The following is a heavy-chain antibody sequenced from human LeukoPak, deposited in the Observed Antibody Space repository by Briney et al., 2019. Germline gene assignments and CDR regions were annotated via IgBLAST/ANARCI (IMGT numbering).Heavy chain of an antibody. Sequence: PGGSLRLSCAASGFNFGRNAMSWVRQAPGKGLEWVSAISGSGGSTYYADSVKGRFTISRDNSKNTLYLQMNSLRAEDTAVYYCAKSIVVVPAARGYYFDYWGQGTLVTVSS. CDR1: GFNFGRNA. D-gene: IGHD2-2*01. J-gene: IGHJ4*02. CDR2: ISGSGGST. V-gene: IGHV3-23*01. CDR3: AKSIVVVPAARGYYFDY.